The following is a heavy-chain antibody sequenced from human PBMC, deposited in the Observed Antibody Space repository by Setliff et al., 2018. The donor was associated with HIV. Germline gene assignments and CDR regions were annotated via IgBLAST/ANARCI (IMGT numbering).Heavy chain of an antibody. V-gene: IGHV3-7*01. D-gene: IGHD3-3*01. CDR3: ARSPQVTIFGIKIKPPGGPDL. J-gene: IGHJ6*02. Sequence: LRLSCRASAFTFSDYWMSWVRQAPGRGLEWVANIKDDGSEKNYLDSVKGRFTIFRDNARNSLYLQMTSLRAEDTGVYYCARSPQVTIFGIKIKPPGGPDLWGQGTTVTVSS. CDR1: AFTFSDYW. CDR2: IKDDGSEK.